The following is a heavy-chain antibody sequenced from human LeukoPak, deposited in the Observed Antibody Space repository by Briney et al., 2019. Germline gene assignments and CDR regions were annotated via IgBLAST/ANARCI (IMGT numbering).Heavy chain of an antibody. V-gene: IGHV1-8*01. CDR3: ARGVDIVATTENWFDP. D-gene: IGHD5-12*01. CDR2: MNPNSGNT. J-gene: IGHJ5*02. CDR1: GYTFTSYD. Sequence: GASVKVSCKASGYTFTSYDINWVRQATGQGLEWMGWMNPNSGNTGYAQKFQGRVTMTRNTSVSTAYMKLSSPRSEDTAVYYCARGVDIVATTENWFDPWGQGTLVTVSS.